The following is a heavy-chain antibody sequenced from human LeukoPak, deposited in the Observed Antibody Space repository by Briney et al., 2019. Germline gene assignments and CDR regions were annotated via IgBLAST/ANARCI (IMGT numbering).Heavy chain of an antibody. V-gene: IGHV3-11*01. D-gene: IGHD3-22*01. Sequence: GGSLRLSCAASGFTFSDYYMSWIRRAPGKGLEWVSYISSSGNTIFYADSVKGRFTLSRDNAKNSLYLQMNSLRAEDTAVYYCARVQPHYYDSSGYPPDYWGQGTLVTVSS. CDR2: ISSSGNTI. CDR1: GFTFSDYY. J-gene: IGHJ4*02. CDR3: ARVQPHYYDSSGYPPDY.